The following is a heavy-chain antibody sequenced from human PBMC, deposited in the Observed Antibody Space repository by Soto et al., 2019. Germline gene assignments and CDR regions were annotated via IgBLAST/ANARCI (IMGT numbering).Heavy chain of an antibody. V-gene: IGHV3-15*01. Sequence: EVQLVESGGGLVKPGGSLRLSCAASGFTFSNAWMSWVRQAPGKGLEWVGRIKSKTDGGTTDYAAPVKGRFTISRDDSKNTLYLQMNSLKTEDTAVYYCTTPAGEGYCGGDCYSNWYFDLWGRGTLVTVSS. CDR1: GFTFSNAW. D-gene: IGHD2-21*01. CDR2: IKSKTDGGTT. CDR3: TTPAGEGYCGGDCYSNWYFDL. J-gene: IGHJ2*01.